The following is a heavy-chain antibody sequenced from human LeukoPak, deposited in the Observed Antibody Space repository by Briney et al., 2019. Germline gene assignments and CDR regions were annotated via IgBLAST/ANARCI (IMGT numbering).Heavy chain of an antibody. CDR3: ARDRVPMRFGELGAFDI. D-gene: IGHD3-10*01. Sequence: ASVKVSCKASGYTFTSYYMHWVRQAPGQGLEWMGIINPSGGSTSYAQKFQGRVTMTRDTSTSTVYMELSSLRSEDTAVYYCARDRVPMRFGELGAFDIWGQGTMVTVSS. CDR1: GYTFTSYY. J-gene: IGHJ3*02. V-gene: IGHV1-46*01. CDR2: INPSGGST.